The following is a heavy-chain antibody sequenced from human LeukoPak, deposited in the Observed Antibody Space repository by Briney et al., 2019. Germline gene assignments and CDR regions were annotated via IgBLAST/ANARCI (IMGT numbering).Heavy chain of an antibody. CDR1: GFTFSSYA. CDR3: AAGMPTSNYFDY. Sequence: GSLRLSCAASGFTFSSYAMSWVRQAPGKGLEWVSIIGDSGGITYYADSVKGRFTISRDNSKNTLYLQMNGLRAEDTAVYYCAAGMPTSNYFDYWGQGTLVTVSS. J-gene: IGHJ4*02. D-gene: IGHD1-14*01. V-gene: IGHV3-23*01. CDR2: IGDSGGIT.